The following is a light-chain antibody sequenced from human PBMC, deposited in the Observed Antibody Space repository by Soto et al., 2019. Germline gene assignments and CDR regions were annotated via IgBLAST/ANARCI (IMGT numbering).Light chain of an antibody. Sequence: QSVRTQPASVSGSPGQSITISCTLTSSDVGGYNHVSWYQIHPGKAPKLIMYEVTSRPSGVSYRFAGSKSGNSHSLTISWLQAEDEADYYCSSYASIISYVFGGGTKVTV. V-gene: IGLV2-14*01. J-gene: IGLJ1*01. CDR1: SSDVGGYNH. CDR3: SSYASIISYV. CDR2: EVT.